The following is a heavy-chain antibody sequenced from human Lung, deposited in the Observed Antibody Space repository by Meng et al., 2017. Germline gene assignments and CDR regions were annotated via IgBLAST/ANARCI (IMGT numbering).Heavy chain of an antibody. D-gene: IGHD3-16*01. J-gene: IGHJ1*01. CDR3: TNGRLNH. Sequence: VQVVDAGAGLVRAGWSLRLSWSAFGLTFTAQWMHWVRQGHGKGLVWVSRINRDGTKPTYADSVKGRFTISRDNAKNTLYLQMNNLRAEDTAFYYCTNGRLNHWCQGALVTVSS. CDR1: GLTFTAQW. V-gene: IGHV3-74*01. CDR2: INRDGTKP.